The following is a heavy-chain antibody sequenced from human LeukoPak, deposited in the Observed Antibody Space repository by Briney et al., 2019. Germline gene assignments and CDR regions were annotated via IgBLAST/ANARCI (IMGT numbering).Heavy chain of an antibody. D-gene: IGHD3-3*01. CDR3: ARHGPKYYDFWSGYPYYFDY. V-gene: IGHV4-34*01. CDR2: INHSGST. CDR1: GGSFSGYY. Sequence: SETLSLTCAVYGGSFSGYYWSWIRQPPGKGLEWIGEINHSGSTNYNPSLKSRVTISVDTSKNQFSLKLSSVTAADTAVYYCARHGPKYYDFWSGYPYYFDYWGQGTLVTVSS. J-gene: IGHJ4*02.